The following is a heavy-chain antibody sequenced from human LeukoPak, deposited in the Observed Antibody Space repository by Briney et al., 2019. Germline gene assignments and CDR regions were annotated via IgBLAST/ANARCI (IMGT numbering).Heavy chain of an antibody. CDR3: AAYFGGNSGFDF. CDR1: GFTFSSYA. CDR2: ISASGGGT. D-gene: IGHD4-23*01. Sequence: GGSLRLSCAASGFTFSSYAMNWVRQAPGKGLEWVSGISASGGGTYYADSVKGRFSISRDNSKNTLYLQMNSLSADDTALYYCAAYFGGNSGFDFWGQGALVTVSS. V-gene: IGHV3-23*01. J-gene: IGHJ4*02.